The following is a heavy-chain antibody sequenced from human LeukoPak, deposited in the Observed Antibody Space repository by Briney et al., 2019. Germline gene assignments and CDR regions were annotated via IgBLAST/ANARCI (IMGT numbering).Heavy chain of an antibody. CDR3: ARALDGQLTR. J-gene: IGHJ4*02. D-gene: IGHD1-1*01. CDR2: INPTGGGT. CDR1: GYTFTTYY. Sequence: ASVKVSCKASGYTFTTYYIHWVRQAPGQGLEWMGIINPTGGGTSYAQKFQGRVTITADESTSTAYMELSSLRSEDTAVYYCARALDGQLTRWGQGTLVTVSS. V-gene: IGHV1-46*01.